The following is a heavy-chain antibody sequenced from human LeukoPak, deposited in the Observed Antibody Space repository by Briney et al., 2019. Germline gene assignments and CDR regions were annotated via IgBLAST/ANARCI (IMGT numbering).Heavy chain of an antibody. Sequence: SETLSLTCAVYGGSFSRYYWSWIRQPPGKGLEWIGEINRSGSTNYNPSLKSRVTISVDTSKNQFSLKLNSVTAADTAIYYCARGNMWDYRRYYYYMDVWGKGTTVTVSS. V-gene: IGHV4-34*01. D-gene: IGHD4-11*01. CDR2: INRSGST. J-gene: IGHJ6*03. CDR3: ARGNMWDYRRYYYYMDV. CDR1: GGSFSRYY.